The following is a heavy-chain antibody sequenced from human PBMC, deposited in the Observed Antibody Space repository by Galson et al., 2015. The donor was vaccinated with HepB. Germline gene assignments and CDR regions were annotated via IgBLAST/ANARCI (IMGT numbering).Heavy chain of an antibody. Sequence: SLRLSCAASGFIFSNYGMHWVRQAPGKGLEWVAFIRYDGSNKHYADSVRGRFTISRDNSKNTLHLQMNSLRAEDTAVYYCAKDRNYYGSGSYFNFDYWGQGSLVTVSS. CDR2: IRYDGSNK. V-gene: IGHV3-30*02. CDR3: AKDRNYYGSGSYFNFDY. J-gene: IGHJ4*02. CDR1: GFIFSNYG. D-gene: IGHD3-10*01.